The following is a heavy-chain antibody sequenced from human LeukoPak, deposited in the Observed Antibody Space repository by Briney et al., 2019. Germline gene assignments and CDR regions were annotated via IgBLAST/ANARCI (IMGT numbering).Heavy chain of an antibody. CDR1: GFAFISYS. J-gene: IGHJ4*02. CDR3: ARDGSGRVPEMSAPDY. Sequence: GGSLRLSCAASGFAFISYSMNWVRQAPGKGLEWVSYISSSGSTIYYADSVKGRFTISRDNAKNSLYLQMNSLRAEDTAVYYCARDGSGRVPEMSAPDYWGQGTLVTVSS. CDR2: ISSSGSTI. V-gene: IGHV3-48*04. D-gene: IGHD3-10*01.